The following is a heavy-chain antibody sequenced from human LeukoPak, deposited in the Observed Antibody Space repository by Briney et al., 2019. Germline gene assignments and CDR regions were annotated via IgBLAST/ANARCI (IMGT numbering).Heavy chain of an antibody. J-gene: IGHJ4*02. D-gene: IGHD1-26*01. Sequence: SVKVSCKASGGTFSSYAISWARQAPGQGLEWMGGIIPIFGTANYAQKFQGRVTITADESTSTAYMELSSLRSEDTAVYYCASGRSLLVGATVFDYWGQGTLVTVSS. CDR2: IIPIFGTA. V-gene: IGHV1-69*13. CDR1: GGTFSSYA. CDR3: ASGRSLLVGATVFDY.